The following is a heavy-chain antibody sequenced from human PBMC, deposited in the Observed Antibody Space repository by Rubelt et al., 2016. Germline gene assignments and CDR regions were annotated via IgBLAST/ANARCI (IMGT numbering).Heavy chain of an antibody. CDR3: ARGGTITQLDAFDI. CDR2: VFHSGSS. Sequence: QVQLQESGPGLVKPSETLSLTCSVSGGSIRSYYWSWIRQPPGKGLEWIGYVFHSGSSNSNPSLKSRVTISADTSKNQFSLGLSSVTAADTAVYYCARGGTITQLDAFDIWGQGTMVTVSS. D-gene: IGHD1-1*01. CDR1: GGSIRSYY. J-gene: IGHJ3*02. V-gene: IGHV4-59*01.